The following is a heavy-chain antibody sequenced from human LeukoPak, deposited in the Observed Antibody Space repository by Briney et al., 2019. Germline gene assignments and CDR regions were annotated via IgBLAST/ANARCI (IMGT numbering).Heavy chain of an antibody. D-gene: IGHD6-13*01. J-gene: IGHJ3*02. Sequence: GSLRLSCAASGFTVSSNYMSWVRQAPGKGLDWVSVISSGGSTYYADSVNGRFTISRDNSKNTLYLQMNSLRAEDTAVYYCAKDLYDSSSGGAFDIWGQGTMVTVSS. CDR3: AKDLYDSSSGGAFDI. V-gene: IGHV3-53*01. CDR1: GFTVSSNY. CDR2: ISSGGST.